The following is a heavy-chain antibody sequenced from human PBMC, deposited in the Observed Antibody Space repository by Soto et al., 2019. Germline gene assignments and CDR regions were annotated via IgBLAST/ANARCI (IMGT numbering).Heavy chain of an antibody. CDR2: ISGSGGST. CDR1: GFTFSSYA. D-gene: IGHD6-19*01. J-gene: IGHJ3*02. CDR3: AKDRGSSGWYTYAFDI. Sequence: EVQLLESGGGLVQPGGSLRLSCAASGFTFSSYAMSWVRRAPGKGLEWVSAISGSGGSTYYADSVKGRFTISRDNSKNTLYLQMNSLRAEDTAVYYCAKDRGSSGWYTYAFDIWGQGTMVTVSS. V-gene: IGHV3-23*01.